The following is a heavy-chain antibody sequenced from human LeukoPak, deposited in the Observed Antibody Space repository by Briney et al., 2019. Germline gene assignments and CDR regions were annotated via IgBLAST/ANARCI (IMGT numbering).Heavy chain of an antibody. D-gene: IGHD3-22*01. CDR3: AKRGPTYYYDSSGYYSVSLFETNFDY. V-gene: IGHV3-23*01. Sequence: QPGGSLRLSCAASGFTFSSYGMSWVRQAPGKGLEWVSAISGSGGSTYYADSVKGRFTISRDNSKNTLYLQMNSLRAEDTAVYYCAKRGPTYYYDSSGYYSVSLFETNFDYWGQGTLVTVSS. J-gene: IGHJ4*02. CDR2: ISGSGGST. CDR1: GFTFSSYG.